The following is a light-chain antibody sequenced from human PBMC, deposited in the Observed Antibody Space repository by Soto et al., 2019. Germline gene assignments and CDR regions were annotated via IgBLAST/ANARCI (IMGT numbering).Light chain of an antibody. CDR3: QQYGVTPPNT. CDR1: QSISSW. CDR2: DAS. J-gene: IGKJ4*01. V-gene: IGKV1-5*01. Sequence: DIQMTQSPSTLSASVGDRVTITCRASQSISSWLAWYQQKPGKAPELLIYDASSLQSGVPSRFSGSGSGTEFTLTIGSLQPEDFATYYCQQYGVTPPNTFGGGTKVEV.